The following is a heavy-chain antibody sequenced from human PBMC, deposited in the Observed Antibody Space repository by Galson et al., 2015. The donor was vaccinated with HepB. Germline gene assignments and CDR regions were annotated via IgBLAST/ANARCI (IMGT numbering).Heavy chain of an antibody. V-gene: IGHV3-23*01. J-gene: IGHJ4*02. CDR1: LFPFRSSS. D-gene: IGHD6-19*01. CDR2: ITPSGDNT. Sequence: FLLLSFASFLFPFRSSSMSWVRQAPGKGLEWISAITPSGDNTYSADSMKGRFTISRDNSRNTLFLQMNSLRADDTAIYFCAKVFPEKTDGWYRQALYYFDSWGQGTRVTVSS. CDR3: AKVFPEKTDGWYRQALYYFDS.